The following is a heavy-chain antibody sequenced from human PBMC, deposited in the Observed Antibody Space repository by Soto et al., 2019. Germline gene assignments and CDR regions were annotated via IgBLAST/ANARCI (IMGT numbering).Heavy chain of an antibody. D-gene: IGHD6-13*01. CDR1: GFTFSNYW. J-gene: IGHJ6*02. CDR2: VNNDGTDT. Sequence: EVQLVESGGGLVQPGGSLRLSCAASGFTFSNYWMYWVRQAPGKGLVWVSRVNNDGTDTTHADSVKGRFAISRDNAENTLYLQMNSLRAEDTAVYFCARGGLQHALDVWGQGSTFTVSS. V-gene: IGHV3-74*03. CDR3: ARGGLQHALDV.